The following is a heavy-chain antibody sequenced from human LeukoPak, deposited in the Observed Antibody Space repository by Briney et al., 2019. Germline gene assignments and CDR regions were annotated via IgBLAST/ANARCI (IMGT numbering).Heavy chain of an antibody. CDR2: ISSSGSTI. CDR3: ASPLVEMATITVDY. J-gene: IGHJ4*02. V-gene: IGHV3-11*01. D-gene: IGHD5-12*01. CDR1: GFTFSDYY. Sequence: GGSLRLSCAASGFTFSDYYMSWIRQAPGEGLEWVSYISSSGSTIYYADSVKGRFTISRDNAKNSLYLQMNSLRAEDTAVYYCASPLVEMATITVDYWGQGTLVTVSS.